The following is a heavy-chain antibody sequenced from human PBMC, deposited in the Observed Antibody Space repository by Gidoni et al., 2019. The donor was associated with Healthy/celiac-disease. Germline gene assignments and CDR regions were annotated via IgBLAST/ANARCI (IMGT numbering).Heavy chain of an antibody. CDR2: ISSSSSYI. J-gene: IGHJ6*02. Sequence: EVQLVESGGGLVKPGGSLRLSCAASGFTFSSHSMNWVRQAPGKGLEWVSSISSSSSYIYYADSVKGRFTISRDNAKNSLYLRMNSLRAEDTAVYYCARDNMDIVVVPAAITYYYYGMDVWGQGTTVTVSS. V-gene: IGHV3-21*01. CDR3: ARDNMDIVVVPAAITYYYYGMDV. D-gene: IGHD2-2*02. CDR1: GFTFSSHS.